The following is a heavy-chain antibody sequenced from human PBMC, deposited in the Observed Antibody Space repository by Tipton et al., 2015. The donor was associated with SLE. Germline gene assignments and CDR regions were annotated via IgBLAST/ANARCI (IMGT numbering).Heavy chain of an antibody. CDR1: GGSISSYY. Sequence: TLSLTCTVSGGSISSYYWSWIRQPPGKGLEWIGYVSDSGSTNYNPSLKSRVTISVDTSKNQFSLKLTSVTAADTAVYYCARAKRDDYYYYGMDVWGQGTTVTVSS. V-gene: IGHV4-59*01. CDR2: VSDSGST. CDR3: ARAKRDDYYYYGMDV. D-gene: IGHD3-16*01. J-gene: IGHJ6*02.